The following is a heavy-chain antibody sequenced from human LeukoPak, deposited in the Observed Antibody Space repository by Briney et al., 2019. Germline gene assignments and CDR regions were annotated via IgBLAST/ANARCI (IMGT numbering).Heavy chain of an antibody. J-gene: IGHJ5*02. CDR1: GGSISSYY. CDR2: IYTSGST. CDR3: ARDIADSSGWYIADWFDP. D-gene: IGHD6-19*01. V-gene: IGHV4-4*07. Sequence: SETLSLTCTVSGGSISSYYWSWIRQPAGKGLEWIGRIYTSGSTNYNPSLKSRVTMSVDTSKNQFSLKLSSVTAADTAVYYCARDIADSSGWYIADWFDPWGQGTLVTVSS.